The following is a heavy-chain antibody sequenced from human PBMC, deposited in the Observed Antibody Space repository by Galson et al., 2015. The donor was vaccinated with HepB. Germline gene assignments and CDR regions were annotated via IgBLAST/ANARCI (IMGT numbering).Heavy chain of an antibody. CDR3: ARDRVPDYAGTWFDP. CDR1: GDSFSSHF. CDR2: INCSGGRT. Sequence: SAKVSCKAFGDSFSSHFIHWVRQAPGQGLEWMGVINCSGGRTTYAQKFQGRLIMTTDTSTTTVYMHLNSLKSEDTAVYYCARDRVPDYAGTWFDPWGQGTLVTVSS. J-gene: IGHJ5*02. D-gene: IGHD4-17*01. V-gene: IGHV1-46*01.